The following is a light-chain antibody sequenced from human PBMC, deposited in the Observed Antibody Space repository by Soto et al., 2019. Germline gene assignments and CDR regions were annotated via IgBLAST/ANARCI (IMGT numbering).Light chain of an antibody. CDR2: GAS. Sequence: EMVLTKSPGTLSLSPGERATLSCRAIQSVSSSYLAWYQQKPGQAPRLLIYGASSRAAGIPDRFSGSGSGTDFTLTISSLEPEDFAVYYCQQYGSSPLWTFGQGTKVDIK. J-gene: IGKJ1*01. V-gene: IGKV3-20*01. CDR3: QQYGSSPLWT. CDR1: QSVSSSY.